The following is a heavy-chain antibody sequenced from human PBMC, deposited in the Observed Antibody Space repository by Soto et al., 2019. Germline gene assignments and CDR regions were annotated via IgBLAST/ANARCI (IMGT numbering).Heavy chain of an antibody. CDR2: IWYDGSNK. CDR3: ARVSRRMVRGSSPGWYFDL. J-gene: IGHJ2*01. Sequence: QVQLVESGGGVVQPGRSLRLSCAASGFTFSSYGMHWVRRAPGKGLEGGAVIWYDGSNKYYADSVKGRFTISRDNSKNTLYLQMNSLRAEDTAVYYCARVSRRMVRGSSPGWYFDLWGRGTLVTVSS. V-gene: IGHV3-33*01. CDR1: GFTFSSYG. D-gene: IGHD3-10*01.